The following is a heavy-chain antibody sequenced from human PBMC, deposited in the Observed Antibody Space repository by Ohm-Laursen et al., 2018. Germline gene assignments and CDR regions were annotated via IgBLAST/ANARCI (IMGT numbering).Heavy chain of an antibody. CDR3: ATYYYDSSGQPSMSY. D-gene: IGHD3-22*01. V-gene: IGHV2-70*11. J-gene: IGHJ4*02. CDR2: LDWDDDK. CDR1: GFSLSTSGMC. Sequence: TQTLTLTGTFSGFSLSTSGMCVSWIRQPPGRALERLARLDWDDDKYYSTSLKTRLTISKDTSKNQVVLTMTNMDPVDTATYYCATYYYDSSGQPSMSYWGQGTLVTVSS.